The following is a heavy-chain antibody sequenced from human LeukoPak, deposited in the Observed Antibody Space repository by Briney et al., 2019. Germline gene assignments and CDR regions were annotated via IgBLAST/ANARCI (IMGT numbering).Heavy chain of an antibody. D-gene: IGHD3-3*01. J-gene: IGHJ3*02. V-gene: IGHV3-11*04. CDR3: AKEEGGYDFGTAFDI. CDR1: GFTFGDYY. CDR2: ISSSGSKI. Sequence: GGSLRLSCAASGFTFGDYYMSWIRQAPGKGLEWVSFISSSGSKIYYADSVKGRFTISRDNAKNSVYLQMNSLRAEDTAVYYCAKEEGGYDFGTAFDIWGQGTMVTVSS.